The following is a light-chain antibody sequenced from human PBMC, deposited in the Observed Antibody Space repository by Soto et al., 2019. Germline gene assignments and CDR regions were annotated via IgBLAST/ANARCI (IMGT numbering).Light chain of an antibody. CDR3: QQYYSLPYT. Sequence: DIQMSQSPSSLSASVGDRVTITCQASQDISKDLNWYQQKPGRAPKLLIYEASNLQTGVSSRFSGTGSRTYFIFTISSLQPEDTATYYCQQYYSLPYTFGQGTKVDIK. J-gene: IGKJ2*01. V-gene: IGKV1-33*01. CDR2: EAS. CDR1: QDISKD.